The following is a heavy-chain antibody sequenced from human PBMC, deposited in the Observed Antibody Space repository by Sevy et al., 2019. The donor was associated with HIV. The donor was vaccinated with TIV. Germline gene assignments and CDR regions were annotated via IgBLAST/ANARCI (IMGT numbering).Heavy chain of an antibody. CDR1: GGSINTIAYY. J-gene: IGHJ3*01. V-gene: IGHV4-39*01. Sequence: SETLSLTCTVSGGSINTIAYYWGWVRQPPGKGLEWIGSISYSGSSYYNPSPKCRVTISVDTSKNQFSLNLSSVTAADTGTAADTAIYYCVRHLFHDFAWGYPRYRDAFDLWGQGTLVTDSS. D-gene: IGHD3-16*01. CDR2: ISYSGSS. CDR3: TAIYYCVRHLFHDFAWGYPRYRDAFDL.